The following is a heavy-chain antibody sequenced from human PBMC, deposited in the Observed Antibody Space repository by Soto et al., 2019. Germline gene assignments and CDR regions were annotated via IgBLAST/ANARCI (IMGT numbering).Heavy chain of an antibody. CDR1: GGSISSYY. J-gene: IGHJ5*02. Sequence: SETLSLTCTVSGGSISSYYWSWIRQPPGKGLEWIGYIYYSGSTNYNPSLKSRVTISVDTSKNQFSLKLGSVTAADTAVYYCARGIAAAGQSSYNWFDPWGQGTLVTVSS. CDR3: ARGIAAAGQSSYNWFDP. CDR2: IYYSGST. D-gene: IGHD6-13*01. V-gene: IGHV4-59*12.